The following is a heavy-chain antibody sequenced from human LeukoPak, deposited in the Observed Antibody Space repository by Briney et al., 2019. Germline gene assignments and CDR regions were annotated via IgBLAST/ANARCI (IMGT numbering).Heavy chain of an antibody. CDR1: GFTFRSYW. D-gene: IGHD4-17*01. CDR2: INEDGSEN. CDR3: ARVGIYGDYGRYFDY. V-gene: IGHV3-7*03. J-gene: IGHJ4*02. Sequence: GGSLRLSCAVSGFTFRSYWMTWVRQAPGKGLEWVANINEDGSENYYVDSVKGRFTISRDNAKNSLYLQMNSLRAEDTALYYCARVGIYGDYGRYFDYWGQGTLVTVSS.